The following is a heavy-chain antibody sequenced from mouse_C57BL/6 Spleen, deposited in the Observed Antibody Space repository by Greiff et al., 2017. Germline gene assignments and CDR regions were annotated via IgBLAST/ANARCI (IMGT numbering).Heavy chain of an antibody. D-gene: IGHD4-1*01. J-gene: IGHJ3*01. CDR1: GFTFSSYA. V-gene: IGHV5-4*01. CDR3: ARERNWDGFAY. Sequence: EVHLVESGGGLVKPGGSLKLSCAASGFTFSSYAMSWVRQTPEKRLEWVATISDGGSYTYYPDNVKGRFTISRDNAKNNLYLQMSHLKSEDTAMYYCARERNWDGFAYWGQGTLVTVSA. CDR2: ISDGGSYT.